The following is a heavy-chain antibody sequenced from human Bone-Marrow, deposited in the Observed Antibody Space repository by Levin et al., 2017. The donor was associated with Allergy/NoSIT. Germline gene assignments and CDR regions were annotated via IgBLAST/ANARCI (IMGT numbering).Heavy chain of an antibody. J-gene: IGHJ2*01. CDR3: AREGDRGSSGYAYWYFDR. D-gene: IGHD6-13*01. V-gene: IGHV3-53*01. Sequence: GGSLRLSCAASGFTVSHNYMTWVRQAPGKGLEWVSVIYPGGSTYYADSVKGRFTISRDNSKNTLYLQLNSLRAEDTAVYYCAREGDRGSSGYAYWYFDRWGRGTLVTVSS. CDR2: IYPGGST. CDR1: GFTVSHNY.